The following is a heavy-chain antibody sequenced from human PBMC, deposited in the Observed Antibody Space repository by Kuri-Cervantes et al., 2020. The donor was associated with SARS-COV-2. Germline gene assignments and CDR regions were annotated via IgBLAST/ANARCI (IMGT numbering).Heavy chain of an antibody. CDR2: INPSGGST. V-gene: IGHV1-46*01. CDR3: ARTRIAAAGTDAFDI. Sequence: ASVNVSCKASGYTFTSYYMHWVRQAPGQGLEWMGIINPSGGSTSYAQKFQGRVTMTRDTSTSTVYMELSSLRSEDTAVYYCARTRIAAAGTDAFDIWDQGTMVTVSS. CDR1: GYTFTSYY. J-gene: IGHJ3*02. D-gene: IGHD6-13*01.